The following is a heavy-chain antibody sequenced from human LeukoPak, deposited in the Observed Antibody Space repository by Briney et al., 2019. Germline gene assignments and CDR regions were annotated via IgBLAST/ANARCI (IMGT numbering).Heavy chain of an antibody. Sequence: RTGGSLRLSCAASGFTFSSYVMSWVRQAPGKGLEWVSSFSSSGGSTHYADSVKGRFTISRDNSKNTLYLQMNSLRAEDTAVYHCAKDLSYGDYPYYFDYWGQGTLVTVCS. CDR1: GFTFSSYV. V-gene: IGHV3-23*01. CDR2: FSSSGGST. J-gene: IGHJ4*02. D-gene: IGHD4-17*01. CDR3: AKDLSYGDYPYYFDY.